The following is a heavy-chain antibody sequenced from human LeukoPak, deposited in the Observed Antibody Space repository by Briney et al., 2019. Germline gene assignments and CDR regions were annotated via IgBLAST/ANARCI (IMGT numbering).Heavy chain of an antibody. CDR1: GGSISSHY. Sequence: SETLSLTCIVSGGSISSHYWSWIRQPPGKGLEWIGYLYYTGSTNYNPSLKSRVTISGDTSKNQFSLKLSSVTAADTAVYFCASRAYYYYGMDVWGQGTTVTVSS. CDR2: LYYTGST. CDR3: ASRAYYYYGMDV. J-gene: IGHJ6*02. V-gene: IGHV4-59*11.